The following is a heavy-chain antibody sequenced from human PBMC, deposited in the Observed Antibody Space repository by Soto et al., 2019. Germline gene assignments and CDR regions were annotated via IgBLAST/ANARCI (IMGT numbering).Heavy chain of an antibody. CDR1: GYSFTSYW. Sequence: PGESLKISCKGSGYSFTSYWISWVRQMPGKGLEWMGRIDPSDSYTNYSPSFQGHVTISADKSISTAYLQWSSLKASDTAMYYCARLSPWGIAVAGNHLQNWFDPWGQGTLVTVSS. D-gene: IGHD6-19*01. CDR2: IDPSDSYT. V-gene: IGHV5-10-1*01. CDR3: ARLSPWGIAVAGNHLQNWFDP. J-gene: IGHJ5*02.